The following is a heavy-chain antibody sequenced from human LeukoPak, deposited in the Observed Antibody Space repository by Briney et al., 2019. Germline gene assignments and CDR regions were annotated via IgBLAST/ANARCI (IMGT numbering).Heavy chain of an antibody. CDR2: INYGDGAT. CDR3: AKEIAVAASFDY. Sequence: GGSLRLSCETSDFAFSNYAMSWVRQAPGRGLEWVSGINYGDGATYYADSVKGRFTISRDNSKNTLSLQMNSLRAEDTAVYYCAKEIAVAASFDYWGQGTLVTVSS. D-gene: IGHD6-19*01. J-gene: IGHJ4*02. V-gene: IGHV3-23*01. CDR1: DFAFSNYA.